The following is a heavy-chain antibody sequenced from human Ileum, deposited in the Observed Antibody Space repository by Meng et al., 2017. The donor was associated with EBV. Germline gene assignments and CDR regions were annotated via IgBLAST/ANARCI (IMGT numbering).Heavy chain of an antibody. CDR2: IYSTGST. V-gene: IGHV4-61*01. Sequence: ESRGAPVSASGYLSLPHISACGLVTSATDHWRWIRRMPGVRPERVGSIYSTGSTNYNPSLKSRATITVDTSKRQLSLNLTSVTASDTAVYYCARATGTTFAWGQGTLVTVSS. CDR3: ARATGTTFA. J-gene: IGHJ5*02. CDR1: CGLVTSATDH. D-gene: IGHD1-1*01.